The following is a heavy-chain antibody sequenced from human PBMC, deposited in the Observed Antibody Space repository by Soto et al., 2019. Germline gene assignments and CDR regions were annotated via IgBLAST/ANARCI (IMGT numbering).Heavy chain of an antibody. CDR2: IYYSGST. D-gene: IGHD3-22*01. CDR3: ATVPTYYYDRSGYANAFDM. V-gene: IGHV4-30-4*01. J-gene: IGHJ3*02. Sequence: QVQLQESGPGLVKHSQNLSLTCTVSGGSINSGDYYWSWIRQPPGKGLEWIGYIYYSGSTYHNPYLKSRINLSVDTSKNQFSLKLSSVTAADTAVYYCATVPTYYYDRSGYANAFDMWGQGTMVTVSS. CDR1: GGSINSGDYY.